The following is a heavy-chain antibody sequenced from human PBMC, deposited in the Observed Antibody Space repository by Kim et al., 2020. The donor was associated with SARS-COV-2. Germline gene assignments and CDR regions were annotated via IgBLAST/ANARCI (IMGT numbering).Heavy chain of an antibody. J-gene: IGHJ4*02. Sequence: SETLSLTCTVSGGSITNYYWTWIRQPPGKGLEWVGYVHYSGTTYYNPSLKTRLTILLDSSKNQSSLKRTSVTAADTAVCYCAGFVGCGDLLHALDYWGLGTLVTVSS. CDR1: GGSITNYY. CDR3: AGFVGCGDLLHALDY. CDR2: VHYSGTT. D-gene: IGHD3-10*01. V-gene: IGHV4-59*08.